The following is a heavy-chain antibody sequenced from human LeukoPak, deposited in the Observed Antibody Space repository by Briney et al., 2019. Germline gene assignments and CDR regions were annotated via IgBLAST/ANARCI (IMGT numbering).Heavy chain of an antibody. CDR2: INPNSGST. D-gene: IGHD6-13*01. CDR3: ARVGSYSSSWYFDYYYGMDV. Sequence: GASVKVSCKASGYTFTGYYMHWVRQAPGQGLEWMGWINPNSGSTNYAQKFQGRVTMTRDTSISTAYMELSRLRSDDTAVYYCARVGSYSSSWYFDYYYGMDVWGQGTTVTVSS. J-gene: IGHJ6*02. V-gene: IGHV1-2*02. CDR1: GYTFTGYY.